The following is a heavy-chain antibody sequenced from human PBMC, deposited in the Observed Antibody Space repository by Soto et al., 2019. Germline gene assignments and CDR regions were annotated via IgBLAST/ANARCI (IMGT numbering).Heavy chain of an antibody. V-gene: IGHV1-2*04. J-gene: IGHJ1*01. Sequence: ASVKVSCKASGYTFTGYYMHWVRQAPGQGLEWMGWINPNSGGTNYAQKFQGWVTMTRDTSISTAYMELSRLRSDDTAVYYCARGDDYGDYTVEYFQHWGQGTLVTVS. CDR1: GYTFTGYY. CDR3: ARGDDYGDYTVEYFQH. CDR2: INPNSGGT. D-gene: IGHD4-17*01.